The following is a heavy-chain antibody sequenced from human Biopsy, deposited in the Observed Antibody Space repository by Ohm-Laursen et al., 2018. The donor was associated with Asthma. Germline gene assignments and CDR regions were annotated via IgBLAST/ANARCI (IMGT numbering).Heavy chain of an antibody. CDR3: ARKAGSCISKTCYSLDF. D-gene: IGHD2-2*01. V-gene: IGHV1-69*13. J-gene: IGHJ4*02. CDR2: INSVFGTT. Sequence: SVKVSCKSLGGTFNTYVIGWVRQAPGQGLEWIGGINSVFGTTTYPQKFQDRVTITADDSTSTVYMELSSLRSEDTAVYYCARKAGSCISKTCYSLDFWGQGTLVTVSS. CDR1: GGTFNTYV.